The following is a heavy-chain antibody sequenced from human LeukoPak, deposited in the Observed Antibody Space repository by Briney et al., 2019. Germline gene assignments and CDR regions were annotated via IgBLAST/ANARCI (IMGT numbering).Heavy chain of an antibody. D-gene: IGHD3-22*01. CDR3: ARDYDPTYYYDSSGDPPAY. Sequence: TGGSLRLSCAASGFSFSNYWMSWVRRAPGKGLEWVANIQQDGSEKYYVDSVKGRFTISRDNAKNSLYLQMNSLRAEDTAVYYCARDYDPTYYYDSSGDPPAYWGQGTLVTVSS. V-gene: IGHV3-7*01. J-gene: IGHJ4*02. CDR2: IQQDGSEK. CDR1: GFSFSNYW.